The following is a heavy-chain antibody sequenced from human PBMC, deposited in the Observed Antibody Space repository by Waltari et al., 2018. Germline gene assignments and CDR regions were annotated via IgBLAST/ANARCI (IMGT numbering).Heavy chain of an antibody. Sequence: QLQLQESGPGLVKPSETLSLTCTVSGGSISSSSFYWGWVRQPPGKGLEWIGSIHYSGSTKYNPSFQSRGTISVDTSKNQFSLKLYSVTAADTAVYYCAGIRFLEWSPAGYMDFWGKGTTVTISS. CDR2: IHYSGST. V-gene: IGHV4-39*07. CDR3: AGIRFLEWSPAGYMDF. CDR1: GGSISSSSFY. D-gene: IGHD3-3*01. J-gene: IGHJ6*04.